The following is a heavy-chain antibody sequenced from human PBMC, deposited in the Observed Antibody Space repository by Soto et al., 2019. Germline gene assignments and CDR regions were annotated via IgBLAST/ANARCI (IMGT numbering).Heavy chain of an antibody. J-gene: IGHJ6*02. D-gene: IGHD3-3*01. V-gene: IGHV3-23*01. CDR1: GFTFSSYA. CDR3: AKGHDFWSGYLYGMDV. CDR2: ISGSGGST. Sequence: GGSLRLSCAASGFTFSSYAMSWVRQAPGKGLEWVSAISGSGGSTYYADSVKGRFTISRDNSKNTLYLQMNSLRAEDTAVYYCAKGHDFWSGYLYGMDVWGQGTTVTVSS.